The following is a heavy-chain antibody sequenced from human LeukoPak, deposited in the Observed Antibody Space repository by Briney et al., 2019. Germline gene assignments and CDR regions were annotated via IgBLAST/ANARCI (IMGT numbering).Heavy chain of an antibody. D-gene: IGHD1-26*01. Sequence: PGGSLRLSCVASGFTLRVNYMTWIRQTPGRGLEWVSVIYSDGTTKYADSAKGRFTISRDNSKSMVYLQMDRLRAEDAAVYYCAKVIVGAPYYYYYMDVWGKGTTVAVSS. CDR1: GFTLRVNY. CDR3: AKVIVGAPYYYYYMDV. J-gene: IGHJ6*03. CDR2: IYSDGTT. V-gene: IGHV3-53*01.